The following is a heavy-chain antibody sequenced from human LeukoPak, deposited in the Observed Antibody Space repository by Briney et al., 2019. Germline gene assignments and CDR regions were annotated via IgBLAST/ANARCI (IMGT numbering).Heavy chain of an antibody. CDR3: ARDLILAYCGGDCYPTDY. CDR1: GFTFSSYS. D-gene: IGHD2-21*02. J-gene: IGHJ4*02. CDR2: ISSSSSYI. Sequence: GGSLRLSCAASGFTFSSYSMNWVRQAPGKGLEWVSSISSSSSYIYYADSVKGRFTISGDNAKNSLYLQMNSLRAEDTAVYYCARDLILAYCGGDCYPTDYWGQGTLVTVSS. V-gene: IGHV3-21*01.